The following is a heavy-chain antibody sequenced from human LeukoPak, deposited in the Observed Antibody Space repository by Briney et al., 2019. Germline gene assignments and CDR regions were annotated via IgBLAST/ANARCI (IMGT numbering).Heavy chain of an antibody. Sequence: SETLSLTYAVYGGSFSGYYWSWIRQPPGKGLEWIGEINHSGSTNYNPSLKSRVTISVDTSKNQFSLKLSSVTAADTAVYYCARDVELPDIWGQGTMVTVSS. D-gene: IGHD1-7*01. CDR1: GGSFSGYY. V-gene: IGHV4-34*01. J-gene: IGHJ3*02. CDR2: INHSGST. CDR3: ARDVELPDI.